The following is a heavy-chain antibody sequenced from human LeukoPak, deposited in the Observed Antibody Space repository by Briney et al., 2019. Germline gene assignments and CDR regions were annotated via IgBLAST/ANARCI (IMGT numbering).Heavy chain of an antibody. D-gene: IGHD1-14*01. J-gene: IGHJ4*02. CDR1: GFTFSGHW. CDR2: INQGGSDK. V-gene: IGHV3-7*01. Sequence: GGPLRLSCAASGFTFSGHWMSCVRQARGKGLEWVANINQGGSDKYYVDSVKGRFTISRDNANNLLYLQMNSLRGEDTAVYYCTRDRSRAEDDWGQGTLVTVSS. CDR3: TRDRSRAEDD.